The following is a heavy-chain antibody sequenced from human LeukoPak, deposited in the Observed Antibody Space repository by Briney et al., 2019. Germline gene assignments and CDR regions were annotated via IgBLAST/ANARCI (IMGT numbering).Heavy chain of an antibody. CDR1: GFLFSSFW. V-gene: IGHV3-7*01. D-gene: IGHD3-10*01. CDR2: IKLDGPET. Sequence: GGSLRLSCAASGFLFSSFWMTWVRQTPGMRLGRVATIKLDGPETYYMDSVKGRFTISRDNAKNSVYLQMNSLRAEDTAVYYCTRDRGWQSFDHWGQGTLVTVSS. CDR3: TRDRGWQSFDH. J-gene: IGHJ4*02.